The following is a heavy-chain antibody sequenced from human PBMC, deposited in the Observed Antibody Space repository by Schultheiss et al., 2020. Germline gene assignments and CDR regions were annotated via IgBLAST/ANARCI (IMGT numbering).Heavy chain of an antibody. J-gene: IGHJ6*02. CDR3: ARDGSVTTRYYYGMDV. CDR1: GFTFSSYE. Sequence: GGSLRLSCAASGFTFSSYEMNWVRQAPGKGLEWVSYISGSGTTIYYADSAMGRFTISRDNAKNSLYLQMNSLRAEDTAVYYCARDGSVTTRYYYGMDVWGQGTTVTVSS. CDR2: ISGSGTTI. D-gene: IGHD4-17*01. V-gene: IGHV3-48*03.